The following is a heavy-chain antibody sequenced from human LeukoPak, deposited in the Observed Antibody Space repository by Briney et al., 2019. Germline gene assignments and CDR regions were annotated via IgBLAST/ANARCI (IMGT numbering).Heavy chain of an antibody. D-gene: IGHD4-17*01. CDR3: ARSLSGMGGDYYYYYYMDV. CDR1: GGSISSYY. V-gene: IGHV4-59*12. CDR2: IYYSGST. Sequence: SETLSLTCTVSGGSISSYYWSWIRQPPGKGLEWIGYIYYSGSTNYNPSLKSRVTISVDTSKNQFSLKLSSVTAADTAVYYCARSLSGMGGDYYYYYYMDVWGKGTTVTISS. J-gene: IGHJ6*03.